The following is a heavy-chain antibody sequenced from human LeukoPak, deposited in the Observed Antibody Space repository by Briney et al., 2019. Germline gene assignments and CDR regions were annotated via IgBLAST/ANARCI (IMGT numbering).Heavy chain of an antibody. CDR1: DGPFSGYF. Sequence: PSETLSLTCAVSDGPFSGYFWSWIRQSSGKGLEWIGEIRNSGTTNYNPSLNSRVTISEDTSKNQFYLNLSSVTAADTAVYYCARRYYYNLGSFPFDFWGQGTLVTVSS. CDR3: ARRYYYNLGSFPFDF. CDR2: IRNSGTT. D-gene: IGHD3-10*01. V-gene: IGHV4-34*01. J-gene: IGHJ4*02.